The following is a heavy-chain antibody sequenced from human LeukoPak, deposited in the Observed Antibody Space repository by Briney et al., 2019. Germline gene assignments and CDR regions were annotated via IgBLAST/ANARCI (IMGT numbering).Heavy chain of an antibody. D-gene: IGHD6-19*01. V-gene: IGHV3-15*01. CDR1: GFTFSNAW. CDR2: IKSKTDGGTT. Sequence: GGFLRLSCAASGFTFSNAWMSWVRQAPGKGLEWVGRIKSKTDGGTTDYAAPVKGRFTISRDDSKNTLYLQMNSLKTEDTAVYYCAMTPGWYSFDPWGQGTLVTVSS. J-gene: IGHJ5*02. CDR3: AMTPGWYSFDP.